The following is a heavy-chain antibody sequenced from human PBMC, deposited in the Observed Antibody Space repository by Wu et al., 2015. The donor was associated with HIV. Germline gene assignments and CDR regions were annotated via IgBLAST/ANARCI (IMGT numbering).Heavy chain of an antibody. V-gene: IGHV1-18*01. Sequence: QVQLVQSGAEVKKPGASVKVSCKTSGYTFTNYAITWVRQAPGQGLQWMGWISAYNGDTNYAQNLQGRVTMTTDTSTSTAYMELRSLRSDDTAVYYCARGQLWAILEWLDYWGQGSLITVSS. D-gene: IGHD3-3*01. CDR1: GYTFTNYA. CDR2: ISAYNGDT. CDR3: ARGQLWAILEWLDY. J-gene: IGHJ4*02.